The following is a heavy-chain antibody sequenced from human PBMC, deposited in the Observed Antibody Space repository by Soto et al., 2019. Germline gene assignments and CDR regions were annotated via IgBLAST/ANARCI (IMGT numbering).Heavy chain of an antibody. CDR2: MFYSGTT. Sequence: QVQLQESGPGLVKPSQTLFLTCSVSGGSISSGNYHWTWIRQHPGKGLEWIGFMFYSGTTYYNPSLKSRLTIALDTPKNQFSLKLNSLTAADTAVYYCARSGYDYVRYFEYWGQGALVTVSS. V-gene: IGHV4-31*03. J-gene: IGHJ4*02. CDR1: GGSISSGNYH. D-gene: IGHD5-12*01. CDR3: ARSGYDYVRYFEY.